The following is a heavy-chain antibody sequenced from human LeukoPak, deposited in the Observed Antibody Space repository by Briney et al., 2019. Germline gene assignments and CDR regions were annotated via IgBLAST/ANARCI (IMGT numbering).Heavy chain of an antibody. Sequence: GESLKISCKGSGYSFTNYWIVWVRRMPGKGLEWMGIIYPGDSDTRYSPSFQGQVTISADKSISTAYLQWSSLKALDTAMYYCARHWNSNPDYWGQGTLVTVSS. CDR2: IYPGDSDT. CDR3: ARHWNSNPDY. J-gene: IGHJ4*02. D-gene: IGHD4-11*01. V-gene: IGHV5-51*01. CDR1: GYSFTNYW.